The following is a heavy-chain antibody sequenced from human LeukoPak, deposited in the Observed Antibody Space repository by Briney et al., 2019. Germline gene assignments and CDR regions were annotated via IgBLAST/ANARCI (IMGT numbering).Heavy chain of an antibody. Sequence: PGGSLRLSCAASGFTFTGYAMTWVRQAPGKGLEWVSTTTGSGGSSYYADSVMGRFTIPRDNSKNTLFLQMNGLRAEDTAVYYCAKGVVVVAASYYYMDVWGKGTTVTVSS. CDR2: TTGSGGSS. J-gene: IGHJ6*03. CDR1: GFTFTGYA. V-gene: IGHV3-23*01. D-gene: IGHD2-15*01. CDR3: AKGVVVVAASYYYMDV.